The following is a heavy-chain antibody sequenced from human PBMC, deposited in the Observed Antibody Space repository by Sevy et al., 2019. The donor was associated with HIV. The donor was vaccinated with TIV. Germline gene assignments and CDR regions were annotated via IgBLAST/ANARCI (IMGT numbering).Heavy chain of an antibody. V-gene: IGHV4-4*07. D-gene: IGHD3-10*01. CDR1: GGSISSYY. CDR2: IYRSGST. CDR3: ARGITMVRGVPEADWFDP. J-gene: IGHJ5*02. Sequence: SETLSLTCTVSGGSISSYYWSWIRQPAGKGLEWIGRIYRSGSTNYNPALKSRVTMSVDTSKNQFSLKLSSVTAADTAVYYCARGITMVRGVPEADWFDPWGQGTLVTVSS.